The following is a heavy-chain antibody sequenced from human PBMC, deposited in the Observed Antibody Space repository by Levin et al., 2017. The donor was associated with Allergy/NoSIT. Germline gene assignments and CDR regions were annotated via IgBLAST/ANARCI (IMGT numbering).Heavy chain of an antibody. CDR3: ARSGSGSNWFDP. Sequence: PSETLSLTCSVSGDSISSGGHYWNWIRQYPGKGLEWIGYIYYSGSTNHNPSLKSRVTISVDTSKNEFSLKMTSVSAADTAVYFCARSGSGSNWFDPWGQGTLVTVSS. D-gene: IGHD3-10*01. CDR2: IYYSGST. J-gene: IGHJ5*02. CDR1: GDSISSGGHY. V-gene: IGHV4-31*03.